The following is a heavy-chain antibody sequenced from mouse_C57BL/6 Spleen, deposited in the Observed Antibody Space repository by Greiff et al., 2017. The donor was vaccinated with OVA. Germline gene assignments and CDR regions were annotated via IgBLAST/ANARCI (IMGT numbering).Heavy chain of an antibody. CDR2: IYPGSGST. CDR1: GYTFTSYW. J-gene: IGHJ2*01. V-gene: IGHV1-55*01. CDR3: ARREATVVAD. D-gene: IGHD1-1*01. Sequence: QVQLKQPGAELVKPGASVKMSCKASGYTFTSYWITWVKQRPGQGLEWIGDIYPGSGSTNYNEKFKSKATLTVDTSSSTAYMQLSSLTSEDSAVYYCARREATVVADWGEGTTLTVSS.